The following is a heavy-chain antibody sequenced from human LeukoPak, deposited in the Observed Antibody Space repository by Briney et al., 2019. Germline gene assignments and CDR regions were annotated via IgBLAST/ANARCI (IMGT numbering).Heavy chain of an antibody. CDR2: ISYDGSNN. Sequence: PGGSLRLSCAASGFTFSSDSMHWVRQAPGKGLEWVAVISYDGSNNYYADSVKGRFTISRHHSQNTLYLQMNSLRAEDTAVYYCAREQQLDHYYYYMDVWGKGTTVTVSS. CDR3: AREQQLDHYYYYMDV. J-gene: IGHJ6*03. CDR1: GFTFSSDS. D-gene: IGHD6-13*01. V-gene: IGHV3-30*03.